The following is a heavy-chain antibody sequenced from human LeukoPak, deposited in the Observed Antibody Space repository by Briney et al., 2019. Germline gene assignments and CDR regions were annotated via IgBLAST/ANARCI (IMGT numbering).Heavy chain of an antibody. D-gene: IGHD3-22*01. CDR1: GFTFSSYA. Sequence: PGGSLRLSCAASGFTFSSYAMHWVRQAPGKGLEYVSAISSNGGSTYYADSVKGRFTISRDNSKNTLYLQMGSLRAEDMAVYYCARGYYYDSSGYRNDAFDIWGQGTMVTVSS. CDR3: ARGYYYDSSGYRNDAFDI. V-gene: IGHV3-64*02. CDR2: ISSNGGST. J-gene: IGHJ3*02.